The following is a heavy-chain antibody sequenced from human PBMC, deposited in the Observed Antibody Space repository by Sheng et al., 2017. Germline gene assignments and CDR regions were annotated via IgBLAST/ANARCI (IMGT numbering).Heavy chain of an antibody. J-gene: IGHJ6*03. Sequence: QVQLQESGPGLAKPSETLSLTCTVSGYSISMGYHWGWIRQPPGKGLEWIGNIYPSGTTYYNPSLKSRVTMSIDTSKNQFSLKLTSVTATDTAVYSCARVAWDYYDGLYFYYMDVWGQGPRSPSP. CDR3: ARVAWDYYDGLYFYYMDV. V-gene: IGHV4-38-2*02. CDR2: IYPSGTT. CDR1: GYSISMGYH. D-gene: IGHD3-22*01.